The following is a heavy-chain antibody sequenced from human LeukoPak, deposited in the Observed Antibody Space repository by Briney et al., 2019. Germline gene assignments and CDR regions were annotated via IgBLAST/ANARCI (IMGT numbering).Heavy chain of an antibody. CDR3: ARVGSSYGRGPTDFDY. J-gene: IGHJ4*02. CDR2: IYSGGST. V-gene: IGHV3-53*04. Sequence: GGSLRLSCAASGFTVSSNYMSWVRQAPGKGLEWVSVIYSGGSTYYADSVKGRLTISRHNSKNTLYLQMNSLRAEDTAVYYCARVGSSYGRGPTDFDYWGQGTLVTVSS. D-gene: IGHD5-18*01. CDR1: GFTVSSNY.